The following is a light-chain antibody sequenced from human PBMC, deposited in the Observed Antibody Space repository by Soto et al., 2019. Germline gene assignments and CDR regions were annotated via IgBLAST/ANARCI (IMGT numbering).Light chain of an antibody. CDR1: SSDVGGYNY. J-gene: IGLJ2*01. Sequence: QSALTQPPSASGSPGQSVTISCTGTSSDVGGYNYVSWYQQHPGKAPKLMIYEVSKRPSGVPDRFSGSKSGNTTSLTVSGLQAEDEADYYFSSYAGSNKFVVFGGGTKVTVL. CDR2: EVS. V-gene: IGLV2-8*01. CDR3: SSYAGSNKFVV.